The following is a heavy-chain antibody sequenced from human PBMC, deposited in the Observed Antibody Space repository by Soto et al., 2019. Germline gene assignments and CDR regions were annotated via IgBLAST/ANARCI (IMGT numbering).Heavy chain of an antibody. CDR2: IYDTGISGYTPST. J-gene: IGHJ6*02. CDR3: ARGEDAFFYYGLDV. V-gene: IGHV4-59*01. Sequence: SETLSLTCTVSGGSITSSYWSWIRRPPGKGLEWIAYIYDTGISGYTPSTSYNPSLESRVTMSVDTSKSQFSLKLTSVTAADTAVYYCARGEDAFFYYGLDVWGHGITVTVSS. CDR1: GGSITSSY.